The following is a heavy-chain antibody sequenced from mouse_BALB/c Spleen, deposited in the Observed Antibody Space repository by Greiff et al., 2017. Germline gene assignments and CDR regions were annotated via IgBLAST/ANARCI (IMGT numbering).Heavy chain of an antibody. Sequence: EVQLVESGRGLVQPKGSLKLSCAASGFTFNTYAMNWVRQAPGKSLEWVARIRSKSNNYATYYADSVKDRFTISRDDSQGMLYLQMNNLKTEDTAMYYCVRGYGSSYGYWGQGTTLTVSS. CDR1: GFTFNTYA. J-gene: IGHJ2*01. V-gene: IGHV10-1*02. CDR3: VRGYGSSYGY. D-gene: IGHD1-1*01. CDR2: IRSKSNNYAT.